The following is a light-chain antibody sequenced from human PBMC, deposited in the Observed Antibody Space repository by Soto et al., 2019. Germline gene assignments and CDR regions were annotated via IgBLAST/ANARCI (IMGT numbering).Light chain of an antibody. CDR2: DAS. CDR1: QSISSW. CDR3: QQYNSYPGWT. J-gene: IGKJ1*01. V-gene: IGKV1-5*01. Sequence: DIQMTQSPSTLSASVGDRVTITCRASQSISSWLAWYQQKPGKAPKLLIYDASSLESGVPSRFSGSGSGTEFTLTISSLQPDEFATYYCQQYNSYPGWTFGQGTKVDIK.